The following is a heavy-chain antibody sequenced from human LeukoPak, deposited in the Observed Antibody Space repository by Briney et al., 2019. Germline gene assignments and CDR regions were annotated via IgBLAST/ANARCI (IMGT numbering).Heavy chain of an antibody. Sequence: SGGSLRLSCAASGFTFNNYAMSWVRQAPGKGLDWVSAISTSSGNTYYADSVKGRFTISRDNSKNTLYLQMNSLRAEDTAVYYCAKVLSTFPQTIDYWGQGTLVTVSS. CDR2: ISTSSGNT. V-gene: IGHV3-23*01. CDR1: GFTFNNYA. D-gene: IGHD3-10*01. J-gene: IGHJ4*02. CDR3: AKVLSTFPQTIDY.